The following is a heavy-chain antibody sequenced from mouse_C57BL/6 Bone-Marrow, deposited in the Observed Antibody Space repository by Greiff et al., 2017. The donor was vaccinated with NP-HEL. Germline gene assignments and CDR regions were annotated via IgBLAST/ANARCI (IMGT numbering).Heavy chain of an antibody. J-gene: IGHJ2*01. D-gene: IGHD2-2*01. CDR1: GYTFTDYY. CDR3: ARSLLWLRDYFDY. V-gene: IGHV1-76*01. Sequence: VKLQESGAELVRPGASVKLSCKASGYTFTDYYINWVKQRPGQGLEWIARIYPGSGNTYYTEKFKGKATLTAEKSSSTAYMQLSSLTSEDSAVYFCARSLLWLRDYFDYWGQGTTLTVSS. CDR2: IYPGSGNT.